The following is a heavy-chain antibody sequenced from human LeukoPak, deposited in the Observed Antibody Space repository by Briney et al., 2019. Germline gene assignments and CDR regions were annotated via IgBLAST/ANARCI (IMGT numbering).Heavy chain of an antibody. CDR3: AKWPVAGPLSYFDY. CDR1: GFTFSSYA. V-gene: IGHV3-23*01. J-gene: IGHJ4*02. CDR2: ISGSGGST. Sequence: PGGSLRLSCAASGFTFSSYAMSWVRQAPGKGLEWVSAISGSGGSTYYADSVKGRFTISRDNSKNTLYLQMNSLRAEDAAVYYCAKWPVAGPLSYFDYWGQGTLVTVSS. D-gene: IGHD2-15*01.